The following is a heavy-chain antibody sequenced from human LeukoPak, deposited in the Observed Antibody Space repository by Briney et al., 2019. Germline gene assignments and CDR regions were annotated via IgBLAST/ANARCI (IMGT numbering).Heavy chain of an antibody. D-gene: IGHD3-3*01. V-gene: IGHV3-30*02. Sequence: GGSLRLSCAASGFTFSSYGMHWVRQAPGKGLEWVSFIRYDGSNKYYADSAKGRFTISRDNSKNTLYLQMNSLRAEDTAVYYCAKIWRDAFDIWGQGTMVTVSS. CDR3: AKIWRDAFDI. CDR2: IRYDGSNK. CDR1: GFTFSSYG. J-gene: IGHJ3*02.